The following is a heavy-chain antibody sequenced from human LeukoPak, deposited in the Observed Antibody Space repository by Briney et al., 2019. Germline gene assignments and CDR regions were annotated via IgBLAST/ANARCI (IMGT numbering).Heavy chain of an antibody. J-gene: IGHJ5*02. Sequence: SGTLSLTCTVSGGSISSYYWSWIRQPPGKGLEWIGYIYYSGSTNYNPSLKSRVTISVDTSKNQFSLKLSSVTAADTAVYYCARGPPDIVVVPAAKVWFDPWGQGTLVTASS. D-gene: IGHD2-2*01. CDR3: ARGPPDIVVVPAAKVWFDP. CDR1: GGSISSYY. V-gene: IGHV4-59*01. CDR2: IYYSGST.